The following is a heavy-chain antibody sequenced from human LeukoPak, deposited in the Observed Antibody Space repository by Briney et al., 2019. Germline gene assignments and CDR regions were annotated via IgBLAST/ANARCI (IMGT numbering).Heavy chain of an antibody. V-gene: IGHV4-39*01. D-gene: IGHD3-22*01. Sequence: PSETLSLTCTVSGGSISSSSYYWGWIRQPPGKGLEWIGSIYYSGSTYYNPSLKSRVTISVDTPKNQFSLKLSSVTAADTAVYYCATTGYYYDSSGYYGYWGQGTLVTVSS. CDR3: ATTGYYYDSSGYYGY. CDR1: GGSISSSSYY. CDR2: IYYSGST. J-gene: IGHJ4*02.